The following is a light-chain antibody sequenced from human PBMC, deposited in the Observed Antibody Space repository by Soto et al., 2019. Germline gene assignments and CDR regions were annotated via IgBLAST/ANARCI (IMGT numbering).Light chain of an antibody. CDR1: SSDLGAYKY. Sequence: QSVLTQPRSVSGSPGQSVTISCTGTSSDLGAYKYVSWHQQHPGRAPKVMIYDVNKRPSGVPDRFSGSKSGNTASLTISGLQAEDDADYHCCSYAGNSYVFGTGTKLTVL. CDR3: CSYAGNSYV. V-gene: IGLV2-11*01. CDR2: DVN. J-gene: IGLJ1*01.